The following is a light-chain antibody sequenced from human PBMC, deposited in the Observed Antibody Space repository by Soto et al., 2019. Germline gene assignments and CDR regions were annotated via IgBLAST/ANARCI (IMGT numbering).Light chain of an antibody. CDR1: SSDVGGYNY. CDR2: EVN. V-gene: IGLV2-14*01. J-gene: IGLJ3*02. CDR3: ASYSSTSSRVV. Sequence: HSVLTQPASVSGSPGQSITISCTGTSSDVGGYNYVSWYQQHPGKAPKLMIYEVNNRPSGISNRFSGSKSGNTASLTISGLQGEDEADYYCASYSSTSSRVVFGGGTKLTVL.